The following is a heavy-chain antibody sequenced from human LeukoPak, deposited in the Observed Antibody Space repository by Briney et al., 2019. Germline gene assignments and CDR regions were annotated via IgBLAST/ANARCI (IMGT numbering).Heavy chain of an antibody. Sequence: GGSLRLSCAASGFTFDDYAMHWVRQAPGKGLEWVSLISGDGGSTYYADSVKGRFTISRDNSKNSLYLQMNSLRTEDTALYYCAKDTMDTAMVNPGMCDYWGQGALVTVSS. CDR1: GFTFDDYA. CDR2: ISGDGGST. V-gene: IGHV3-43*02. D-gene: IGHD5-18*01. CDR3: AKDTMDTAMVNPGMCDY. J-gene: IGHJ4*02.